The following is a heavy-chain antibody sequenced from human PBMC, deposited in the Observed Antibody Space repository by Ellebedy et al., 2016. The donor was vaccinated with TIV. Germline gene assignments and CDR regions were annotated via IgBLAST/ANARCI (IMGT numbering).Heavy chain of an antibody. V-gene: IGHV3-7*01. D-gene: IGHD3-10*01. J-gene: IGHJ4*02. CDR2: MKQDGGER. CDR1: GFTFGNYW. Sequence: PGGSLRLSCAASGFTFGNYWMNWVLQAPGKGLEWVANMKQDGGERYYVDSVRGRFTISRDNAKNSLHLQMNSLRAEDTAVYYCATEGPRGLDYWGRGTLVTVSS. CDR3: ATEGPRGLDY.